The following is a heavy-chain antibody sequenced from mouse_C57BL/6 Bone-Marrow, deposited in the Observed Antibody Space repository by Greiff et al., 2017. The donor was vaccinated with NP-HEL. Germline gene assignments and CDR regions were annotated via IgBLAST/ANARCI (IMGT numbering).Heavy chain of an antibody. CDR1: GYTFTSYW. Sequence: QVQLQQPGAELVRPGTSVKLSCKASGYTFTSYWMHWVKQRPGQGLEWIGVIDPSDSYTNYNQKLKGKATLTVDKSSSTAYMQLSSLASEDSAVYYCARDGNYKFAYWGKGTLVTVSA. CDR3: ARDGNYKFAY. D-gene: IGHD2-1*01. CDR2: IDPSDSYT. V-gene: IGHV1-59*01. J-gene: IGHJ3*01.